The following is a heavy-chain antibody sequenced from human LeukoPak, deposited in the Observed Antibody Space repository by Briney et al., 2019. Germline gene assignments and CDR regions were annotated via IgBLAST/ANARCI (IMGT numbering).Heavy chain of an antibody. CDR2: IIPIFGTA. Sequence: ASVKVSCKASGGTFSSYAISWVRQALGQGLEWMGGIIPIFGTANYAQKFQGRVTITADESTSTAYMELSSLRSEDTAVYYCARDARHKYCSSASCYRGWFDPWSQGTLVTVSS. V-gene: IGHV1-69*13. CDR1: GGTFSSYA. D-gene: IGHD2-2*01. CDR3: ARDARHKYCSSASCYRGWFDP. J-gene: IGHJ5*02.